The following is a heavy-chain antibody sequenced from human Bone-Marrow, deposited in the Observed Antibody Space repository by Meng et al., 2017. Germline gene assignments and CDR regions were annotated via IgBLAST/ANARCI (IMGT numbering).Heavy chain of an antibody. V-gene: IGHV3-9*01. CDR3: ARGLWFGELRQSQDRIDY. CDR1: GFTFDDYA. CDR2: ISWNSGSI. D-gene: IGHD3-10*01. J-gene: IGHJ4*02. Sequence: SLKISCAASGFTFDDYAMHWVRQAPGKGLEWVSGISWNSGSIGYADSVKGRFTISRDNSKNTLYLQMNSLRAEDTAVYYCARGLWFGELRQSQDRIDYWGQGTLVTVSS.